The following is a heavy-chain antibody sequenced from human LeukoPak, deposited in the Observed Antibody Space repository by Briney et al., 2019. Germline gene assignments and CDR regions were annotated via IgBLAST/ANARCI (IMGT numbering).Heavy chain of an antibody. J-gene: IGHJ3*02. Sequence: GGSLRLSCAASGFTFSSYAMSWVRQAPGKGLEWVSVFSGSGGSTYYADSVKGRFTISRDNSKNTLYLQMNSLRAEDTAVYYCAKDWALLWFGEPYAFDIWGQGTMVTVSS. D-gene: IGHD3-10*01. CDR3: AKDWALLWFGEPYAFDI. V-gene: IGHV3-23*01. CDR1: GFTFSSYA. CDR2: FSGSGGST.